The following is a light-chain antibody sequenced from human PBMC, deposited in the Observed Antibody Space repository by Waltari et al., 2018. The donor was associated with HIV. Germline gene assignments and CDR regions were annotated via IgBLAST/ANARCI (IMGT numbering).Light chain of an antibody. CDR3: QQYNNFPAT. V-gene: IGKV1-5*03. CDR1: QSINAW. CDR2: TAS. Sequence: DIQMTQSPSTLSASVGDRVIITCRASQSINAWLAWYQQIPGKAPRLLIYTASNLQSGVPSRFSGSVSGTEFTLTSSSLQPDDFATYDCQQYNNFPATFGPGTKVDIK. J-gene: IGKJ3*01.